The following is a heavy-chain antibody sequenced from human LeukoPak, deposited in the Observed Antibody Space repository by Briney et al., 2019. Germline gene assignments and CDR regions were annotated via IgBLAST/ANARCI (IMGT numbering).Heavy chain of an antibody. CDR3: ARDLCSTSSCLDY. V-gene: IGHV3-33*01. CDR1: GFTFSDFG. Sequence: GGSLRLSCAASGFTFSDFGMHWVRQAPGKGLEWVAVIWYDGTKKYYADSVKGRFTISRDDSKNTLYLQMNSLRPEDTAVYYCARDLCSTSSCLDYWGQGTLVTVSS. D-gene: IGHD2-2*01. CDR2: IWYDGTKK. J-gene: IGHJ4*02.